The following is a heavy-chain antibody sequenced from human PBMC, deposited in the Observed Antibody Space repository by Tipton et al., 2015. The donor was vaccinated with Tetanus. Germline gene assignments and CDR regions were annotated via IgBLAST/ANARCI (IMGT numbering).Heavy chain of an antibody. Sequence: TLSLTCTVSGGSISSGTYYWGWIRQPPGKGLEWIGYITDTGRTNYSPSLRNRLTISIDTSKTHFSLRLDSVTAADTAVYYCATDRRGPGEVRGLDNWGQGTLVTVSS. CDR3: ATDRRGPGEVRGLDN. D-gene: IGHD3-10*01. CDR1: GGSISSGTYY. V-gene: IGHV4-61*01. CDR2: ITDTGRT. J-gene: IGHJ4*02.